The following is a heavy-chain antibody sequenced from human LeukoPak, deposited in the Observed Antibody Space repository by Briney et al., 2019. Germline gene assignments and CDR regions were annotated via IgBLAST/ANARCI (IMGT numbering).Heavy chain of an antibody. CDR2: ISGSGGST. CDR1: GFTFSSYA. J-gene: IGHJ4*02. V-gene: IGHV3-23*01. D-gene: IGHD6-13*01. CDR3: AKGRLYSSNCTY. Sequence: PGGPLRLSCAASGFTFSSYAISWFRQAPGKGLEWVSAISGSGGSTYYADSVKGRFTISRDNSKNTLYLQMNSLRAEDTAVYYCAKGRLYSSNCTYWGQGTLVTVSS.